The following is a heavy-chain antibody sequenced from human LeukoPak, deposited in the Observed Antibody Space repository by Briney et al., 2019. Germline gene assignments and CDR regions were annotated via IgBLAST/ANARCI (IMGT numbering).Heavy chain of an antibody. CDR2: SHTSGST. Sequence: SETLSLTCAVYGGSFSGYYWNWIRQPAGKGLEWVGRSHTSGSTNYNPSLKSRVTVSVDTSKNQFSLKLSSVTAADTAVYYCARGKVVAGTPGQSSWDYWGQGTLVTVSS. J-gene: IGHJ4*02. CDR3: ARGKVVAGTPGQSSWDY. CDR1: GGSFSGYY. D-gene: IGHD6-19*01. V-gene: IGHV4-59*10.